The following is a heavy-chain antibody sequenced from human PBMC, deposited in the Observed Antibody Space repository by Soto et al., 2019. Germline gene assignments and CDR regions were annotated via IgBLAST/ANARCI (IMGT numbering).Heavy chain of an antibody. D-gene: IGHD3-10*01. V-gene: IGHV1-3*01. J-gene: IGHJ4*02. CDR3: ASCPQNCITSSPCCLFFDY. CDR1: GYTFTSYG. CDR2: INAGNGNT. Sequence: GASVKVSCKASGYTFTSYGISWVRQAPGQGLEWMGLINAGNGNTKYSQKFQGRVTLTRDTSASTAYMELSSLRSEDTAVYYCASCPQNCITSSPCCLFFDYWGQGTLVTVSS.